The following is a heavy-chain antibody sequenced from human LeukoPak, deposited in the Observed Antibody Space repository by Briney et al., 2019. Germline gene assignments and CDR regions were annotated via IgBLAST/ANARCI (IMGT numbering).Heavy chain of an antibody. V-gene: IGHV1-2*02. CDR2: INPNSGGT. Sequence: ASVKVSCKASGYTFTGYYMHWVRQAPGQGLEWMGWINPNSGGTNYAQKFQGRVTMTRDTSISTAYMELSRLRSDDTAVYYCARDRDSDFWTERFGIWGQGTMVTVSS. CDR3: ARDRDSDFWTERFGI. D-gene: IGHD3-3*01. J-gene: IGHJ3*02. CDR1: GYTFTGYY.